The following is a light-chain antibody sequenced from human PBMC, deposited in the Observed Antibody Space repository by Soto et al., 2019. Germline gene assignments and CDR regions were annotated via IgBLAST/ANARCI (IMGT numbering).Light chain of an antibody. V-gene: IGLV2-14*01. CDR3: YSYTSSNTPV. CDR1: SRDVGGYNY. J-gene: IGLJ2*01. CDR2: EVY. Sequence: QSALTQPASVSGSPGQSITISCTGTSRDVGGYNYVSWYQQHPGKAHKLMISEVYNPPSGVSSRFSGSKSANTASLTISGLQPEDEADYYCYSYTSSNTPVFGGGTKLTVL.